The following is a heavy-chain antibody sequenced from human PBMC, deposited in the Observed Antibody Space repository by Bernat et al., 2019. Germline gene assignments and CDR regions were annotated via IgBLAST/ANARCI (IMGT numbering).Heavy chain of an antibody. D-gene: IGHD3-3*01. V-gene: IGHV3-23*01. Sequence: EVQLLESGGGLVQPGGSLRLSCAASGFTFSSYAMSWVRQAPGKGLEWVSAISGSGGSTDCAGYVNGRFTISRENSKNTLYLKMNSLRAEDTTVYYCAKCGTYYDFWSGYYAPGAFDYWGQGTLVTVSS. CDR1: GFTFSSYA. CDR2: ISGSGGST. J-gene: IGHJ4*02. CDR3: AKCGTYYDFWSGYYAPGAFDY.